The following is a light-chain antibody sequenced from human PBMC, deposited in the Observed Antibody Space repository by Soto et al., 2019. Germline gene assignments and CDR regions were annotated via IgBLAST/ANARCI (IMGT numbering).Light chain of an antibody. CDR1: TSNIGNNY. V-gene: IGLV1-51*02. Sequence: QSVLTQPPSVSAAPGQRVTISCFGSTSNIGNNYVSWYQQFPGTAPKLLIYENNKRPSGIPDRFSGSKSGTSATLGLTGVQTGDEAYYYCGTWDSSLSIGMFGGGTKLTVL. CDR3: GTWDSSLSIGM. CDR2: ENN. J-gene: IGLJ3*02.